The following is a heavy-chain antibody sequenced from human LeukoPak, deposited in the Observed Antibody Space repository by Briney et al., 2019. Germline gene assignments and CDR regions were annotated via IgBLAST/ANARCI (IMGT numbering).Heavy chain of an antibody. CDR1: GFTFSNDW. CDR3: ARRRDGGFDY. V-gene: IGHV3-7*01. Sequence: GGFLRLSCAASGFTFSNDWMSWVRQAPGKGLEWVANIKQDGSEKYYVDSVKGRFTISRDNAKNSLYLQMNSLRAEDTAVYYCARRRDGGFDYWGQGTLVTVSS. D-gene: IGHD5-24*01. J-gene: IGHJ4*02. CDR2: IKQDGSEK.